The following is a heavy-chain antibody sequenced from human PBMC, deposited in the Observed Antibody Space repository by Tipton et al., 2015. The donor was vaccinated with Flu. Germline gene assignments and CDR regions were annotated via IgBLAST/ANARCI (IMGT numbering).Heavy chain of an antibody. CDR2: ISSSSGHI. Sequence: SLRLSCVASGFTLSSYTMNWVRQAPGKGLEWVSSISSSSGHISYADSVKGRFTISRDNAKNSLLLQMNSLKTEDTGIYYCTSDYVYSNYHAYWGQGTLVTVSS. V-gene: IGHV3-21*03. CDR1: GFTLSSYT. D-gene: IGHD3-10*02. J-gene: IGHJ4*02. CDR3: TSDYVYSNYHAY.